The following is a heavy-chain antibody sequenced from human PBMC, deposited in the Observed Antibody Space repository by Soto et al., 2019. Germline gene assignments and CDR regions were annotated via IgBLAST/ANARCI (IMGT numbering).Heavy chain of an antibody. CDR3: AKDTRAYSNYDGWFDP. CDR1: GFTFDDYA. V-gene: IGHV3-9*01. Sequence: GGSLRLSCAASGFTFDDYAMHWVRQAPGKGLEWVSGISWNSGSIGYADSVKGRFTISRDNAKNSLYLQMNSLRAEDTALYYCAKDTRAYSNYDGWFDPWGQGTLVTVSS. D-gene: IGHD4-4*01. CDR2: ISWNSGSI. J-gene: IGHJ5*02.